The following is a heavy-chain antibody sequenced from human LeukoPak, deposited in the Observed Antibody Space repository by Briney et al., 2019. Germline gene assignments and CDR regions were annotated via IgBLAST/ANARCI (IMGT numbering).Heavy chain of an antibody. Sequence: ASVKVSCKASGHTFTDYYMHWVRQAPGQGFEWLGWINPNSGDTNYPEKFRGRVTKTCDTSITTAYMELSRLTSDDTAVYYCARNLYTPSGWTDVFEIWGQGTMVTVAS. J-gene: IGHJ3*02. V-gene: IGHV1-2*02. D-gene: IGHD6-19*01. CDR3: ARNLYTPSGWTDVFEI. CDR2: INPNSGDT. CDR1: GHTFTDYY.